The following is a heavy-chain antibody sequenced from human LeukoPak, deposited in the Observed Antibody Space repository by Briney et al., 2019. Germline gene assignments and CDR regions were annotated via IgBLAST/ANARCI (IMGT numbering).Heavy chain of an antibody. CDR1: GFTFNSFD. D-gene: IGHD3-22*01. V-gene: IGHV3-30*02. Sequence: TGGSLRLSCAASGFTFNSFDMHWVRQAPGKGLEWVAFIRYDGNIKYFADSVKGRFTISRDTSKNTLYLQMNSLRAEDTAVHYCAKGRYYDSSGYPIDYWGQGTLVTVSS. CDR3: AKGRYYDSSGYPIDY. J-gene: IGHJ4*02. CDR2: IRYDGNIK.